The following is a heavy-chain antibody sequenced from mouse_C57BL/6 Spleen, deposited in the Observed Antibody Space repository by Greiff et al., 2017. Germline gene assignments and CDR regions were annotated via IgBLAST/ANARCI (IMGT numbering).Heavy chain of an antibody. D-gene: IGHD2-4*01. Sequence: QVQLQQPGAELVKPGASVKVSCKASGYTFTSYWMHWVKQRPGQGLEWIGRIHPSDSDTNYNQKFKGKATLTVDKSSLTAYMQRSSLTSEDSAVYYCAIDYYESFAYWGQGTLVTVSA. V-gene: IGHV1-74*01. J-gene: IGHJ3*01. CDR3: AIDYYESFAY. CDR1: GYTFTSYW. CDR2: IHPSDSDT.